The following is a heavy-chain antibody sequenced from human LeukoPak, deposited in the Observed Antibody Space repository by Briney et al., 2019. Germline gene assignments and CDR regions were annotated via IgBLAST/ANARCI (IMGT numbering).Heavy chain of an antibody. V-gene: IGHV3-33*01. J-gene: IGHJ4*02. Sequence: GGSLRLSCAASGFTFSSYGMHWVRQAPGKELEWVAVIWYDGSNKYYADSVKGRFTISRDNSKNTLYLQMNSLRAEDTAVYYCARERYGSGSYYFDYWGQGTLVTVSS. CDR1: GFTFSSYG. CDR2: IWYDGSNK. D-gene: IGHD3-10*01. CDR3: ARERYGSGSYYFDY.